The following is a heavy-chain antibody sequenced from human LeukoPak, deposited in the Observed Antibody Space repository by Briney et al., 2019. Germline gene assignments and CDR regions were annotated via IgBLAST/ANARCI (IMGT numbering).Heavy chain of an antibody. CDR2: INHSGST. CDR3: ARTRVVVVPAASRVYYYYYGMDV. Sequence: GSLRLSCAASGFTFSSYAMSWVRQAPGKGLEWIGEINHSGSTNYNPSLKSRVTISVDTSKNQFSLKLSSVTAADTAVYYCARTRVVVVPAASRVYYYYYGMDVWGQGTTVTVSS. J-gene: IGHJ6*02. V-gene: IGHV4-34*01. CDR1: GFTFSSYA. D-gene: IGHD2-2*01.